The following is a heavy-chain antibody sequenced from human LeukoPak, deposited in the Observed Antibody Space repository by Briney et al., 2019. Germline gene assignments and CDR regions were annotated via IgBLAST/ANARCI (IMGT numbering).Heavy chain of an antibody. CDR1: GFTFSSYW. CDR3: ARTATLLWFRELLPSYFDY. J-gene: IGHJ4*02. Sequence: GGSLSLSCAVSGFTFSSYWMSWVRQAPGKGLEWVAKIQQDGSEKYYVDSVKGRFTISRDNAKNSLYLQMNSLRAEDTAVYYCARTATLLWFRELLPSYFDYWGQGTLVTVSS. CDR2: IQQDGSEK. V-gene: IGHV3-7*01. D-gene: IGHD3-10*01.